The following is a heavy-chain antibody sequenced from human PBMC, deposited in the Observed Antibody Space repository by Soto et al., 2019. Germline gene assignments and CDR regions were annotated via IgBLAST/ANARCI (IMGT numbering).Heavy chain of an antibody. CDR2: IIPIFGTA. CDR3: ARSYYDSSYYYS. J-gene: IGHJ4*02. Sequence: QVQLVQSGAEVKKPGSSVKVSCKASGGTFSSYAISWVRQAPGQGLEWMGGIIPIFGTANYAQNFQGRVTTTADKSTSTAYIELSSLRSEATAVYYCARSYYDSSYYYSWGQGTLVTVSS. CDR1: GGTFSSYA. V-gene: IGHV1-69*06. D-gene: IGHD3-22*01.